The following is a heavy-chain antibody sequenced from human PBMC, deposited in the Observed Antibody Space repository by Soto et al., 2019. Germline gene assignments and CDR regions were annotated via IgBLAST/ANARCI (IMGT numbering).Heavy chain of an antibody. Sequence: SETLSLTCAVSGYSISSGYYWGWIRQSPGKGLEWIGSVYLSGVTYFNPSLKSRVTISVDTSKNQFSLKLNSMTAADTAVYYCARDDRDSTSPTFDYWGQGVLVTVSS. J-gene: IGHJ4*02. CDR3: ARDDRDSTSPTFDY. V-gene: IGHV4-38-2*02. CDR1: GYSISSGYY. CDR2: VYLSGVT. D-gene: IGHD6-6*01.